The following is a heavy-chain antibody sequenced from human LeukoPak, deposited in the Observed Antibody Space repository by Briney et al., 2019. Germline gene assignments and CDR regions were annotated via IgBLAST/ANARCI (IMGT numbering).Heavy chain of an antibody. CDR3: ARVRWDCSGGSCYRMEAHFDY. J-gene: IGHJ4*02. V-gene: IGHV1-18*01. CDR2: ISAYNGDT. D-gene: IGHD2-15*01. CDR1: GYTFTSYG. Sequence: ASVKVSCKASGYTFTSYGISWVRQAPGQGLEWMGWISAYNGDTDYAQKLQGRVTMTTDPSASTAYLELRSLRSDDTAVYYCARVRWDCSGGSCYRMEAHFDYWGQGTPVTVSS.